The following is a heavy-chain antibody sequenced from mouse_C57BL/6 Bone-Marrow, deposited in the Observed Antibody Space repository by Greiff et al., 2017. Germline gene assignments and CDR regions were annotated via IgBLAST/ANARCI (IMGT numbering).Heavy chain of an antibody. J-gene: IGHJ1*03. CDR1: GYTFTDYY. D-gene: IGHD1-1*02. Sequence: VQLQQSGAELVRPGASVKLSCKASGYTFTDYYINWVKQRPGQGLEWIARIYPGSGNTYYNEKFKGKATLTAEKSSSTAYMQLSSLTSEDSAVYFCARGDYGGGYWYFDVWGTGTTVTVSS. CDR3: ARGDYGGGYWYFDV. V-gene: IGHV1-76*01. CDR2: IYPGSGNT.